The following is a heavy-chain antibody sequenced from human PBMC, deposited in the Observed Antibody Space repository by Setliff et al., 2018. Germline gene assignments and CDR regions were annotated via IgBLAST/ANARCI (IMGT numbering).Heavy chain of an antibody. CDR3: ARYDSSGYHYYYGMDV. V-gene: IGHV5-51*01. J-gene: IGHJ6*02. CDR1: GYSFTSYW. D-gene: IGHD3-22*01. CDR2: IYPGDSDT. Sequence: GASLKISCKGFGYSFTSYWIGWVRQMPGKGLEWMGIIYPGDSDTRYSPSFQGQVTISADKSISTAYLQWSSLKASDTAMYYCARYDSSGYHYYYGMDVWGQGTTVTVSS.